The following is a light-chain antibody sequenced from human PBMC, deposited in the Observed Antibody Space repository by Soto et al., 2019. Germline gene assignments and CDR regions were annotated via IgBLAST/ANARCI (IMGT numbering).Light chain of an antibody. Sequence: EVVLTQSPGTLSLSPGERATLSCRASQSVSNNYLAWYQQKPGQSPKLLIFGSSDRATGIPDRFSGSGSGKDFTLTISSLEPEDFAVYYCKQYGSSPPYTLGQGTKLEIK. J-gene: IGKJ2*01. V-gene: IGKV3-20*01. CDR3: KQYGSSPPYT. CDR1: QSVSNNY. CDR2: GSS.